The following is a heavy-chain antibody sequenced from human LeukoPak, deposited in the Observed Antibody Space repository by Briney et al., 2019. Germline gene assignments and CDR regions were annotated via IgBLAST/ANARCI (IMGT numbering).Heavy chain of an antibody. V-gene: IGHV4-4*07. Sequence: SETLSLTCTVSGGSSNNYCWSWIRQSAGKGLEWIGRIYTSGSTNYNPSLKSRVSMSVDTSKNQFSLRLRSVTAADTAVYYCARESGYYYDTSGYTFDYWGQGTLVTVSS. CDR2: IYTSGST. J-gene: IGHJ4*02. D-gene: IGHD3-22*01. CDR3: ARESGYYYDTSGYTFDY. CDR1: GGSSNNYC.